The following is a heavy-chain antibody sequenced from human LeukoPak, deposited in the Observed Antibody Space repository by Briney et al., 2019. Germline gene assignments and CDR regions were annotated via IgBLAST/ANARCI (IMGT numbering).Heavy chain of an antibody. CDR2: IHSSGST. Sequence: PSETLSLTCTVSGGSISGYYWTWIRQPAGKGLEWIGRIHSSGSTNYNPSLKSRVTMSVDTSKNQFSLRLTSVIAADSAVYYCARSGSRPGGFDHWGQGTLVTVSS. J-gene: IGHJ4*02. V-gene: IGHV4-4*07. CDR3: ARSGSRPGGFDH. CDR1: GGSISGYY. D-gene: IGHD1-26*01.